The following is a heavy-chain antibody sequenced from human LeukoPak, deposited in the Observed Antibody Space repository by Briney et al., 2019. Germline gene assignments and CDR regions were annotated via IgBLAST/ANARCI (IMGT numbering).Heavy chain of an antibody. D-gene: IGHD1/OR15-1a*01. Sequence: PGGSLRLSCAASGFTFSSYGMHWVRQAPGKGLEWVAVISYDGSNKYYADSVKGRFTISRDNSKNTLYLQMNSLRAEDTAVYYCATETRIRDYWGQGTLVTVSS. CDR1: GFTFSSYG. CDR2: ISYDGSNK. V-gene: IGHV3-30*03. CDR3: ATETRIRDY. J-gene: IGHJ4*02.